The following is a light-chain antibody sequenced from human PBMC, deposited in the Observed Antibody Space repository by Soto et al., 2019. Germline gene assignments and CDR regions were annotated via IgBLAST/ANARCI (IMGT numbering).Light chain of an antibody. CDR2: GAF. V-gene: IGKV3-20*01. CDR1: RYISTK. CDR3: QQYGDSPWT. J-gene: IGKJ1*01. Sequence: VLTQSPDSLSLSPGERATLSCRASRYISTKLAWYQQKPGQAPRLLFSGAFNRATDTPDRFSGSGSGTDFTLIISGAEAEDFAMYYCQQYGDSPWTFGQGTKVDIK.